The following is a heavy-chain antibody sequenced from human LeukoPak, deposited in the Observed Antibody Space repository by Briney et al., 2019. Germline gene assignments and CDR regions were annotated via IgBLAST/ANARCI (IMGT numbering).Heavy chain of an antibody. CDR3: ARDNFWSGYYRRYYGMDV. CDR1: GYTFTSYG. CDR2: ISAYNGNT. D-gene: IGHD3-3*01. Sequence: ASVKASCKASGYTFTSYGISWVRQAPGQGLEWMGWISAYNGNTNYAQKLQGRVTMTTDTSTSTAYMELRSLRSDDTAVYYCARDNFWSGYYRRYYGMDVWGQGTTVTVSS. V-gene: IGHV1-18*01. J-gene: IGHJ6*02.